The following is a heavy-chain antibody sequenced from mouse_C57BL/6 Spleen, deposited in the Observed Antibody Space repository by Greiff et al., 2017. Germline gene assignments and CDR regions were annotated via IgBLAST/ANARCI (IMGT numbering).Heavy chain of an antibody. J-gene: IGHJ4*01. V-gene: IGHV1-26*01. Sequence: EVQLQQSGPELVKPGASVKISCKASGYTFTDYYMNWVKQSHGKSLEWIGDINPNNGGTSYNQKFKGKATLTVDKSSSTAYMELRSLTSEDSAVYYCARKESDGYYRYYAMDYWGQGTSVTVSS. CDR1: GYTFTDYY. CDR3: ARKESDGYYRYYAMDY. D-gene: IGHD2-3*01. CDR2: INPNNGGT.